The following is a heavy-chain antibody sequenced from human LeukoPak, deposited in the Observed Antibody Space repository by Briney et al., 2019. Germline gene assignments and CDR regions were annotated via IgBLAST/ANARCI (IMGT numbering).Heavy chain of an antibody. CDR1: GYTFISYA. J-gene: IGHJ5*02. D-gene: IGHD3-9*01. V-gene: IGHV7-4-1*02. Sequence: ASVKVSCKASGYTFISYAMNWVRQAPGQGLEWMGWINTNTGNPTYAQGFTGRFVFSLDTSVSTAYLQISSLKAEDTAVYYCAREARYFDWLLPNWFDPWGQGTLVTVSS. CDR2: INTNTGNP. CDR3: AREARYFDWLLPNWFDP.